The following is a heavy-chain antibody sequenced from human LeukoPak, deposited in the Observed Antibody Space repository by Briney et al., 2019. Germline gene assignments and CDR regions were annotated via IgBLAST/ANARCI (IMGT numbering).Heavy chain of an antibody. J-gene: IGHJ4*02. Sequence: GGSLRLSCAASGFSVNTYDMHWVRQAPGEGPEWIAYFGISGTIYYADSVRGRFTISRDNAKNSLFLQMNSLRVDDTAIYYCAGYGVYPYWGQGTPVTVSS. D-gene: IGHD4-17*01. CDR3: AGYGVYPY. V-gene: IGHV3-48*01. CDR1: GFSVNTYD. CDR2: FGISGTI.